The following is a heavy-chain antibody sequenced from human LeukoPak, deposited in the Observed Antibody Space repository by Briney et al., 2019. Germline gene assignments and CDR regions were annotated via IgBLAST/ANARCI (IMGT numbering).Heavy chain of an antibody. Sequence: AASVKVSCKASGYTFTGYYMHWVRQAPGQGLAWMGWINPNSGGTNYAQKFQGRVTMTRDTSISTAYMELSRLRSDDTAVYYCASYDSSGYYLDYWGQGTLVTVSS. CDR2: INPNSGGT. D-gene: IGHD3-22*01. V-gene: IGHV1-2*02. J-gene: IGHJ4*02. CDR3: ASYDSSGYYLDY. CDR1: GYTFTGYY.